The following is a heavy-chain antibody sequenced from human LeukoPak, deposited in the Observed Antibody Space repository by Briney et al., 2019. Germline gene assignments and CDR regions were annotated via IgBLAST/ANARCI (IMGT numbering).Heavy chain of an antibody. CDR2: ISSSSSYT. V-gene: IGHV3-11*05. CDR1: GFTFSDYY. D-gene: IGHD2-2*02. J-gene: IGHJ4*02. Sequence: PGESLRLSCAASGFTFSDYYMSWIRQAPGKGLEWVSYISSSSSYTNYADSVKGRFTISRDNAKNSLYLQMNSLRAEDTAVYYCAREGYTGNFDYWGQGTLVTVSS. CDR3: AREGYTGNFDY.